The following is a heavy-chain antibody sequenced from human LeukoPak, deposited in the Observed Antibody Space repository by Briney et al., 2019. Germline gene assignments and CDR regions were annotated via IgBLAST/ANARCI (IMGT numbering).Heavy chain of an antibody. J-gene: IGHJ4*02. CDR2: IYHSGST. D-gene: IGHD6-19*01. CDR3: ARDLIAVAGTVDY. Sequence: SETLSLTCTVSGYSISSGYYWGWIRQPPGKGLEWIGSIYHSGSTYYNPSLKSRVTISVDTSKNHFSLKLSSVTAADTAVYYCARDLIAVAGTVDYWGQGTLVTVSS. CDR1: GYSISSGYY. V-gene: IGHV4-38-2*02.